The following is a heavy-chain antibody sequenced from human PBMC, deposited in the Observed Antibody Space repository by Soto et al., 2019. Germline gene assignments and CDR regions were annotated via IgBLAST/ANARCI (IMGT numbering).Heavy chain of an antibody. CDR2: ITGSGGTT. CDR1: GFSFNSYT. D-gene: IGHD3-16*01. CDR3: TKHQYTYDNGGNFDY. Sequence: GGSLRLSCAASGFSFNSYTMNWVRQAPGKGLEWVSSITGSGGTTYYADSVKGRFTISRDNSKGTLFLQMNSLRSEDTAVYYCTKHQYTYDNGGNFDYWGQGTLVTVSS. J-gene: IGHJ4*02. V-gene: IGHV3-23*01.